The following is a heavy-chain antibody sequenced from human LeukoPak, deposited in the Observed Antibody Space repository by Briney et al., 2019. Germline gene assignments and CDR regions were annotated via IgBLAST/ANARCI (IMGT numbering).Heavy chain of an antibody. CDR3: AGEPGGGDYGGG. CDR2: ISSSSSYI. D-gene: IGHD4-23*01. V-gene: IGHV3-21*01. J-gene: IGHJ4*01. CDR1: GFTFSSYS. Sequence: PGGSLRLSCAASGFTFSSYSMNWVRQAPGKGLEWVSSISSSSSYIYYADSVKGRFTISRDNAKNSLYLQMNSLRAEDTAVYYCAGEPGGGDYGGGWGQGTLVTGSS.